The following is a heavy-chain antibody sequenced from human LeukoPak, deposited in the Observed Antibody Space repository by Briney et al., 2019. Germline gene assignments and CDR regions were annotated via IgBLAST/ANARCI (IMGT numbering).Heavy chain of an antibody. CDR3: ARGDSGWSPVDY. D-gene: IGHD6-19*01. CDR2: IIPIFGTA. V-gene: IGHV1-69*06. Sequence: SGKVSCKASGGTFSSYAISWVRQAPGQGLEWMGGIIPIFGTANYAQKFQGRVTITADKSTTTAYMELSSLRSEDTAVYYCARGDSGWSPVDYWGQGTLVTVSS. CDR1: GGTFSSYA. J-gene: IGHJ4*02.